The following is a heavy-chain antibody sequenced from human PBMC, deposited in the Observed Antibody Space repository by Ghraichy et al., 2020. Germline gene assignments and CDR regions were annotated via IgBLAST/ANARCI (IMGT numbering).Heavy chain of an antibody. D-gene: IGHD3-16*01. CDR3: ARHVPGTGGFDY. CDR2: IYYSGTT. V-gene: IGHV4-39*01. Sequence: SETLSLTCTVSGGSISSRSYYWGWIRQPPGQGLEWIVSIYYSGTTYSNPSLKSRVTISVDTSKNQFSLKLSSVTAADTAVYYCARHVPGTGGFDYWGQGTLVTVSS. CDR1: GGSISSRSYY. J-gene: IGHJ4*02.